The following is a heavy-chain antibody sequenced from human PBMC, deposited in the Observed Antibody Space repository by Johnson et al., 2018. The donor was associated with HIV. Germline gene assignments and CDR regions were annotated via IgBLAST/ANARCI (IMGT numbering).Heavy chain of an antibody. CDR2: IHYDGSNE. J-gene: IGHJ3*02. V-gene: IGHV3-30*02. CDR3: AKGIGYSSSFDAFDI. CDR1: GFTFSSYG. Sequence: QVQLVESGGGVVQPGGSLRLSCAASGFTFSSYGMHWVRQAPGKGLEWVAFIHYDGSNEYYADSVKGRFTISRDNSKNTLYLQMNTLRVEDTAVYYCAKGIGYSSSFDAFDIWGQGTMVTVSS. D-gene: IGHD6-13*01.